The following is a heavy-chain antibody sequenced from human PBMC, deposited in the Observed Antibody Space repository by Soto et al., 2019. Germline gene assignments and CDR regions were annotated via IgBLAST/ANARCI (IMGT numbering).Heavy chain of an antibody. V-gene: IGHV4-59*01. Sequence: SETLSLTCTVSGGSIISYYWSWIRQPPGKGLEWIGYIYYSGSTNYNPSLKSRVTISVDTSKNQFSLKLSSVTAADTAVYYCARDPEYSSSWYASTGFDPWGQGTLVTVSS. CDR2: IYYSGST. D-gene: IGHD6-13*01. J-gene: IGHJ5*02. CDR1: GGSIISYY. CDR3: ARDPEYSSSWYASTGFDP.